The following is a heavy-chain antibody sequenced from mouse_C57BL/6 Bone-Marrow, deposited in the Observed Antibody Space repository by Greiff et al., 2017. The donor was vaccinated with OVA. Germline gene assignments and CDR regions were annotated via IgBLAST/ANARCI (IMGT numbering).Heavy chain of an antibody. CDR2: IYPGDGDT. CDR3: ARLFWDEYAGYFDY. D-gene: IGHD5-1*01. Sequence: QVQLQQSGAELVKPGASVKISCKASGYAFSSYWMNWVKQRPGKGLEWIGQIYPGDGDTNYNGKFKGKATLTADKSSSTAYMQLSSLTSEDSAVYFCARLFWDEYAGYFDYWGQGTTLTVSS. J-gene: IGHJ2*01. CDR1: GYAFSSYW. V-gene: IGHV1-80*01.